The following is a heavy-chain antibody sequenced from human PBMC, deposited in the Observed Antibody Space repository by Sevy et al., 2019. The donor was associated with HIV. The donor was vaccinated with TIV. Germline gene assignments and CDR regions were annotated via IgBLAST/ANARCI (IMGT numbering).Heavy chain of an antibody. CDR2: IYYSGST. CDR3: ARIDYYDSSGYFDY. J-gene: IGHJ4*02. D-gene: IGHD3-22*01. Sequence: SEILSLTCTVSGGSISSYYWSWIRQPPGKGLEWIGYIYYSGSTNYNPSLKSRVTISVDTSKNQFSLKLSSVTAADTAVYYCARIDYYDSSGYFDYWGQGTLVTVSS. V-gene: IGHV4-59*01. CDR1: GGSISSYY.